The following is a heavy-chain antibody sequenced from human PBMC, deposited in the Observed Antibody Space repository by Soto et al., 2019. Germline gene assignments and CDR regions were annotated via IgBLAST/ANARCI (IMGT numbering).Heavy chain of an antibody. V-gene: IGHV1-2*02. D-gene: IGHD2-2*02. CDR2: INPKTGGT. CDR1: GYTFTGHY. J-gene: IGHJ4*02. Sequence: VQLEQSGPEVKKLGASMTVSCKASGYTFTGHYMHWVRQAPGQGPEWMGWINPKTGGTNSAQRFQGRVTLTSDTSIRTAYLEMNSLTSNDTAVYYCVRGYMWKPPGALGFWGQGTLLTGSS. CDR3: VRGYMWKPPGALGF.